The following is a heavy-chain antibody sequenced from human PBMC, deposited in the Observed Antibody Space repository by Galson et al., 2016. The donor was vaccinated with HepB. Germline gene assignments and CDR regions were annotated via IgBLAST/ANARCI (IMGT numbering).Heavy chain of an antibody. CDR3: ARGESDTTGYTMTFDD. V-gene: IGHV4-59*01. J-gene: IGHJ4*02. Sequence: SETLSLTCTVSGGSISSYYWNWIRQPPGKGLEWIGYIFHRGSTNYNPSLKRRVTISVDTSKNHFSLKLTSVTAADTAVYYCARGESDTTGYTMTFDDWGQGSLVTVSS. CDR1: GGSISSYY. D-gene: IGHD3-22*01. CDR2: IFHRGST.